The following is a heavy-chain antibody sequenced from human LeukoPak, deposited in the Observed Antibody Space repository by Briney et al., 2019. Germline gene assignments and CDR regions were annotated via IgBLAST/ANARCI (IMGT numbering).Heavy chain of an antibody. CDR1: GFTFSNYN. V-gene: IGHV3-21*01. CDR3: AEVARSGY. D-gene: IGHD5-12*01. J-gene: IGHJ4*02. Sequence: GGSLRLSCAASGFTFSNYNMNWVRQAPGKGLEWVSSISSSSTYMYYADSVKGRFTISRDNAKNSLYLQMNSLRAEDTAVYYCAEVARSGYWGQGTLVSVSS. CDR2: ISSSSTYM.